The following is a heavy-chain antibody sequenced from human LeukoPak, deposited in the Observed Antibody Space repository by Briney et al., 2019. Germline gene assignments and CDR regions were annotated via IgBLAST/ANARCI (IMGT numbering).Heavy chain of an antibody. Sequence: PGGSLRLSCGASGFTFSSYVMSWVRQAPGKGLEWVANINQDGSEKYYVDSVKGRFTISRDNAENSLYLQMHSLRAEDTAVYYCARDKSVGATLFDFWGQGTLVTVSS. J-gene: IGHJ4*02. V-gene: IGHV3-7*01. CDR1: GFTFSSYV. CDR3: ARDKSVGATLFDF. D-gene: IGHD1-26*01. CDR2: INQDGSEK.